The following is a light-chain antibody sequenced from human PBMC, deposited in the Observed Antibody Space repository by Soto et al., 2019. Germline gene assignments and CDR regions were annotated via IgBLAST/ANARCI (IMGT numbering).Light chain of an antibody. Sequence: DSQMTQSPSSLSASLGDRVTITCRASQGIAHYLAWYQQKPGKIPKLLIYDASALPSGVPSRFSGSGSGTEFTLTISSLQPDDFATYYCQQYNSYWTFGQGTKVE. J-gene: IGKJ1*01. V-gene: IGKV1-16*01. CDR1: QGIAHY. CDR2: DAS. CDR3: QQYNSYWT.